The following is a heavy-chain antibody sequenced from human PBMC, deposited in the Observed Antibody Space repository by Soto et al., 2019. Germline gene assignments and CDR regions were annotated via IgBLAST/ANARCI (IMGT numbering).Heavy chain of an antibody. CDR3: ARDDT. CDR1: GFTFSSYS. J-gene: IGHJ4*02. Sequence: GGSLRLSCAASGFTFSSYSMNWVRQAPGKGLEWVSSISRSSSYKYYADSVKGRFTISRDNAKNSLYLQLNSLRAEDTAVYYCARDDTWGQGTLVTSPQ. V-gene: IGHV3-21*01. CDR2: ISRSSSYK.